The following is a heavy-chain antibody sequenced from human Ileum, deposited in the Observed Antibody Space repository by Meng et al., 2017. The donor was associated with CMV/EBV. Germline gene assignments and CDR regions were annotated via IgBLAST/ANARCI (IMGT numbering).Heavy chain of an antibody. CDR3: AREEGEQLVFYYYYGMDV. Sequence: GESLRLSCAASGFTFDDYAMHWVRHAPGKGLEWVSGISWNSGSIGYVDSVKGRFTISRDNAKNSLYLQMNSLRAEDTAVYYCAREEGEQLVFYYYYGMDVWGQGTTVTVSS. D-gene: IGHD6-6*01. V-gene: IGHV3-9*01. CDR2: ISWNSGSI. J-gene: IGHJ6*02. CDR1: GFTFDDYA.